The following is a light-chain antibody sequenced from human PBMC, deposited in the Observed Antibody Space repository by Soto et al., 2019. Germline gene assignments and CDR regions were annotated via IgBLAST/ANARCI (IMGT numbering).Light chain of an antibody. Sequence: IVVTQSPATLSVSPGETVTLSCRVSQSVSSSLAWYQQKPGQAPRLLISGAYTRATGIPARFSGSGSGTEFTLTISGLQPDDFATYYCQHYNSYSEAFGQGTKVELK. CDR2: GAY. V-gene: IGKV3-15*01. CDR1: QSVSSS. CDR3: QHYNSYSEA. J-gene: IGKJ1*01.